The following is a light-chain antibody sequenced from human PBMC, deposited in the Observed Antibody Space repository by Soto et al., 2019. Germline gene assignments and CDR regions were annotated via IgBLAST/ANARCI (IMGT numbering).Light chain of an antibody. V-gene: IGLV2-14*01. Sequence: QSVLTQPASVSGSPGQSITISCTGTSSDVGGYKFVSWYQHHPGKAPKLLIYEVGYRPSGVSNRFSGSKSGDTASLTISGLQAEDEADYYCSSLTSSSTRVFGTGTKLT. CDR1: SSDVGGYKF. CDR2: EVG. J-gene: IGLJ1*01. CDR3: SSLTSSSTRV.